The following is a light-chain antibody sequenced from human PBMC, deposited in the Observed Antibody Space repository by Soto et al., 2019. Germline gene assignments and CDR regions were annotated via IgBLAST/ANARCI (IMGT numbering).Light chain of an antibody. CDR3: QQYDNLPLI. J-gene: IGKJ4*01. Sequence: DIQMTQSPSSLSASVGDRVTITCQASQDISNYLNWYQPKPGKAPKLLIYDASNLETGVPSRFSGSGSGTDFTFSISSLQPEDIATYYCQQYDNLPLIFGGGTKVEIK. CDR2: DAS. CDR1: QDISNY. V-gene: IGKV1-33*01.